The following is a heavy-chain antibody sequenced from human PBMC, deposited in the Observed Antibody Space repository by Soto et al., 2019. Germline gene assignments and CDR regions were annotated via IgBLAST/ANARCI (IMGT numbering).Heavy chain of an antibody. V-gene: IGHV3-30*03. D-gene: IGHD3-22*01. CDR1: GFTFSSNG. CDR3: ARWVGGSMYENSGKYES. CDR2: VSYDGSKK. J-gene: IGHJ5*02. Sequence: QVQLVESGGGVVQPGRSLRLTCAGSGFTFSSNGMHWVRQAPGKGLEWVALVSYDGSKKYYADSVKGRFTISRDNSENTLYLQMNSLRAEDTAVYYFARWVGGSMYENSGKYESWGQGTLVTVSS.